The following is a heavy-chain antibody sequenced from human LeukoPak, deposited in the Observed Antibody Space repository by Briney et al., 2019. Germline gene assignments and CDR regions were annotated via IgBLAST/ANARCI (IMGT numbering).Heavy chain of an antibody. V-gene: IGHV3-30*04. CDR3: VREACYASGSPPTYYFDS. CDR2: ISNDERTI. D-gene: IGHD3-16*01. Sequence: GRSLRLSCAVSGFAFRTHVIHWVRQAPGKGLEWVAVISNDERTIFYADSVKGRFTISRDNSKSTLYLQMNSLRAEDTAVYYCVREACYASGSPPTYYFDSWGQGTLVTVS. J-gene: IGHJ4*02. CDR1: GFAFRTHV.